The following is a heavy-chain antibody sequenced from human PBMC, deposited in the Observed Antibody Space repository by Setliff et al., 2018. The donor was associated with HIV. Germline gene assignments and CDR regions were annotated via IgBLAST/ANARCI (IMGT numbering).Heavy chain of an antibody. CDR2: IYHRGNT. J-gene: IGHJ2*01. Sequence: SETLSLTCTVSGGTVNSGGYYWSWIRQHPGKGLEWIGFIYHRGNTHYNSSLKSRLTISVDTSKNQFSLKLNSVTAADTAVYYCARSVARDYWYFGHWGRGTLVTVSS. CDR1: GGTVNSGGYY. CDR3: ARSVARDYWYFGH. D-gene: IGHD6-6*01. V-gene: IGHV4-31*03.